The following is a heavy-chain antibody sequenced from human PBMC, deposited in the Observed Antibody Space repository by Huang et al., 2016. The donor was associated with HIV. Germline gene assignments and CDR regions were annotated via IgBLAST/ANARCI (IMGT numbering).Heavy chain of an antibody. J-gene: IGHJ4*02. CDR2: SYPGDSDT. D-gene: IGHD3-10*01. Sequence: EVHLVQSGAEVKEPGESLKISCQASGYNFDSYWIGWVSQMPGKGLEWMGVSYPGDSDTRYDPSFQGHVTISADQSINTAYLQWSSLKASDTAIYFCARQGLWLPPTDPFDYWGQGTPVTVSA. CDR3: ARQGLWLPPTDPFDY. V-gene: IGHV5-51*01. CDR1: GYNFDSYW.